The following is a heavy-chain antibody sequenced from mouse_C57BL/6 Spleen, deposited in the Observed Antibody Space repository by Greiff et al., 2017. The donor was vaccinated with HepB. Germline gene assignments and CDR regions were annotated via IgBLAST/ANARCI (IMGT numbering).Heavy chain of an antibody. J-gene: IGHJ2*01. CDR3: ARERYSNYEGPLDY. V-gene: IGHV1-9*01. CDR2: ILPGSGST. Sequence: VKLMESGAELMKPGASVKLSCKATGYTFTGYWIEWVKQRPGHGLEWIGEILPGSGSTNYNEKFKGKATFTADTSSNTAYMQLSSLTTEDSALYYCARERYSNYEGPLDYWGQGTTLTVSS. CDR1: GYTFTGYW. D-gene: IGHD2-5*01.